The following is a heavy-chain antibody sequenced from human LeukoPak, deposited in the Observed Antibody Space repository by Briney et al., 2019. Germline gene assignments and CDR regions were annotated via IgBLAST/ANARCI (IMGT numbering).Heavy chain of an antibody. J-gene: IGHJ5*02. V-gene: IGHV4-4*09. CDR1: GGSIGGNY. D-gene: IGHD1-26*01. CDR2: IHSSGYT. CDR3: TKRQGPTSGSYDYFDP. Sequence: SETLSLTCTVSGGSIGGNYWSWIWQPPGQGLEWIAYIHSSGYTNYNPSLKSRVTISVDTSNNQFSLKVTSVTAADTAMYYCTKRQGPTSGSYDYFDPWGQGALVTVSS.